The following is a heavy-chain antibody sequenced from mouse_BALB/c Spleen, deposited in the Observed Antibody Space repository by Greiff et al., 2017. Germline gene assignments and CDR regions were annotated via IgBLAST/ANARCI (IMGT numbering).Heavy chain of an antibody. J-gene: IGHJ1*01. D-gene: IGHD2-3*01. V-gene: IGHV3-6*02. CDR3: ARDNDGYYVFDV. CDR1: GYSITSGYY. CDR2: ISYDGSN. Sequence: EVQLVESGPGLVKPSQSLSLTCSVTGYSITSGYYWNWIRQFPGNKLEWMGYISYDGSNNYNPSLKNRISITRDTSKNQFFLKLNSVTTEDTATYYCARDNDGYYVFDVWGAGTTVTVSS.